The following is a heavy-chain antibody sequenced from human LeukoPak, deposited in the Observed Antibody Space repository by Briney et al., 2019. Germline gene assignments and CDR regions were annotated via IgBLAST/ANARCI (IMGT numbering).Heavy chain of an antibody. CDR2: ISAYNGNT. J-gene: IGHJ4*02. D-gene: IGHD3-22*01. CDR1: GYTFTSYG. V-gene: IGHV1-18*01. CDR3: ARSGYDSSGYSHPDNYYSDY. Sequence: ASVKVSCKASGYTFTSYGISWVRQAPGQGLEWMGWISAYNGNTNYAQKLQGRVTMTTDTSTSTAYMELRSLRSDDTAVYYCARSGYDSSGYSHPDNYYSDYWGQGTLSPSPQ.